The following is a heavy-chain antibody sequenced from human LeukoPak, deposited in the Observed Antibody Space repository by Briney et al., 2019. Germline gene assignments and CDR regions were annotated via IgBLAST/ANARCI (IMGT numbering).Heavy chain of an antibody. CDR2: ISYDGSNK. D-gene: IGHD1-26*01. CDR3: AKDRIVGATGY. Sequence: PGRSLRLSCAASGFTFSSYGMHWVRQAPGKGLERVAVISYDGSNKYYADSVKGRFTISRDNSKNTLYLQMNSLRAEDTAVYYCAKDRIVGATGYWGQGTLVTVSS. V-gene: IGHV3-30*18. CDR1: GFTFSSYG. J-gene: IGHJ4*02.